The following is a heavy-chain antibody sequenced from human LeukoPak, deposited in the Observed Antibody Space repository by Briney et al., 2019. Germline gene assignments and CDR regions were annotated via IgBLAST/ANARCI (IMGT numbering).Heavy chain of an antibody. CDR2: INHSGST. CDR1: GGSFSGYY. Sequence: SETLSLTCAVYGGSFSGYYWSWIRQPPGKGLEWIGEINHSGSTNYNPSLKSRVTISVDTSRNQFSLKLSSVTAADTAVYYCASEVLWFGELVDYWGQGTLVTVSS. J-gene: IGHJ4*02. CDR3: ASEVLWFGELVDY. D-gene: IGHD3-10*01. V-gene: IGHV4-34*01.